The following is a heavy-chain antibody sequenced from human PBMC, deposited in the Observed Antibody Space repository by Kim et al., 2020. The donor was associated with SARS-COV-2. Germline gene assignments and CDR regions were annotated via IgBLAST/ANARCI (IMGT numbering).Heavy chain of an antibody. CDR1: GYTFTSYG. D-gene: IGHD3-10*01. V-gene: IGHV1-18*01. J-gene: IGHJ6*02. Sequence: ASVKVSCKASGYTFTSYGISWVRQAPGQGLEWMGWISAYNGNTNYAQKLQGRVTMTTDTSTSTAYMELRSLRSDDTAVYYCAREGSWKGLLWFGEPPYGMDVWGQGTTVTVSS. CDR2: ISAYNGNT. CDR3: AREGSWKGLLWFGEPPYGMDV.